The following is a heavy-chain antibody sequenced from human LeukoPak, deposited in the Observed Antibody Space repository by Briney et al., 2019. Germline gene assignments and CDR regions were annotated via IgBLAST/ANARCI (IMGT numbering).Heavy chain of an antibody. D-gene: IGHD6-13*01. CDR1: GGSISSNTW. Sequence: SGTLSLTCAVSGGSISSNTWWSWVRQPPGQGLEWIGEIYHSGSTKYNPSLKSRVSMSVDKSKNQFFLNLSSVTAADTAVYYCARASYSSSWSGPRKSTTYYYYGMDVWGQGTTVTVSS. CDR3: ARASYSSSWSGPRKSTTYYYYGMDV. J-gene: IGHJ6*02. CDR2: IYHSGST. V-gene: IGHV4-4*02.